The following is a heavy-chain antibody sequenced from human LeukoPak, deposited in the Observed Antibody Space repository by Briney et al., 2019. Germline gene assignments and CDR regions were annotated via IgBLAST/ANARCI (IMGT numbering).Heavy chain of an antibody. CDR3: ARDYDTTGANWFGP. Sequence: SETLSLTCTAFGDSINSYYWSWIRQSPGKGLEWVGYVSYSGSTNYNPSLNSRVTISVDRSKNQFSLKLTSVTAADSAMYYCARDYDTTGANWFGPWGQGALVTVSS. CDR1: GDSINSYY. J-gene: IGHJ5*02. V-gene: IGHV4-59*01. D-gene: IGHD3-9*01. CDR2: VSYSGST.